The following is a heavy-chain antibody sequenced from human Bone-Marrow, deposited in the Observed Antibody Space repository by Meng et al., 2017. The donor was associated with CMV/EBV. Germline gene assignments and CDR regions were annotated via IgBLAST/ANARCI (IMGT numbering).Heavy chain of an antibody. V-gene: IGHV3-74*01. J-gene: IGHJ4*02. CDR2: INSDGSST. Sequence: GESLKISCAASGFTFSSYWMHWVRQVPGKGLVWVSRINSDGSSTSYADSVKGRFTISRDNAKNTLYLQMNSLRAEDTAVYYCARVYGGNSGLDYWGQGTLVTVSS. D-gene: IGHD4-23*01. CDR3: ARVYGGNSGLDY. CDR1: GFTFSSYW.